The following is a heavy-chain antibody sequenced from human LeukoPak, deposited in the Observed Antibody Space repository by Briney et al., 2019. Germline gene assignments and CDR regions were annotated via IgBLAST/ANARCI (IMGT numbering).Heavy chain of an antibody. CDR3: ARVGASTNSSWLNYGMDV. Sequence: GASVKVSCKASGYTFTGYYMHWVRQAPGQGLEWMGWINPNSGGTNYAQKFQGRVTMTRDTSISTAYMELSRLRSDDTAVYYCARVGASTNSSWLNYGMDVWGQGTTVTVSS. CDR2: INPNSGGT. J-gene: IGHJ6*02. V-gene: IGHV1-2*02. CDR1: GYTFTGYY. D-gene: IGHD6-13*01.